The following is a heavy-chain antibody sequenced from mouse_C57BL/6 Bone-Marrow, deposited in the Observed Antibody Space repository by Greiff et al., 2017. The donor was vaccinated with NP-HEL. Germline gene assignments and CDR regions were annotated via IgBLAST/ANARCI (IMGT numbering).Heavy chain of an antibody. CDR2: ISNGGGST. V-gene: IGHV5-12*01. J-gene: IGHJ3*01. Sequence: EVQLVESGGGLVQPGGSLKLSCAASGFTFSDYYMYWVRQTPEKRLEWVAYISNGGGSTYYPDTVKGRFTISRDNAKNTLYLQMSRLKSADTAMYYCASPGAYWGQGTLVTVSA. CDR3: ASPGAY. CDR1: GFTFSDYY.